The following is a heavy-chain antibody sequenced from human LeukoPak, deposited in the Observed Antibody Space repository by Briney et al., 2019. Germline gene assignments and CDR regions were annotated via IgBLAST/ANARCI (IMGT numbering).Heavy chain of an antibody. CDR1: GGSFSGYY. CDR2: INHSGST. CDR3: AGGPRYYCSSTSCYRPFDY. J-gene: IGHJ4*02. Sequence: SETLSLTCAVYGGSFSGYYWSWIRQPPGKGLEWIGEINHSGSTNYNPSLKSRVTISVDTSKNQFSLKLSSVTAADTAVYYCAGGPRYYCSSTSCYRPFDYWGQGTLVTVSP. V-gene: IGHV4-34*01. D-gene: IGHD2-2*02.